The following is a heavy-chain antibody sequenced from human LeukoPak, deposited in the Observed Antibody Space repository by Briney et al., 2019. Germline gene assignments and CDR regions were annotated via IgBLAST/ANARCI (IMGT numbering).Heavy chain of an antibody. J-gene: IGHJ4*02. D-gene: IGHD1-26*01. CDR2: IWYDGSNK. CDR3: AKGRPWELLPDY. Sequence: GGSLRLSCAASGFTFSSYGMHWVRQAPGKGLEWVAVIWYDGSNKYYADSVKGRFTISRDNSKNTLYLQMNSLRAEDTAVYYCAKGRPWELLPDYWGQGTLVTVSS. CDR1: GFTFSSYG. V-gene: IGHV3-33*06.